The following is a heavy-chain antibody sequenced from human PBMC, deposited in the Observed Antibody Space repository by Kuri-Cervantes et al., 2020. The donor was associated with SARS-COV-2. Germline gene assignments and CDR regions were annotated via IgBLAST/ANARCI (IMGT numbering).Heavy chain of an antibody. CDR1: GFTFSSYW. Sequence: GESLKISFAASGFTFSSYWMSWVRQAPGKGLEWVANIKQDGSEKYYVDSVKGRFTISRDNAKNSLYLQMNSLRAEDTAVYYCARGRQWLALYYFDYWGQGTLVTVSS. CDR2: IKQDGSEK. D-gene: IGHD6-19*01. V-gene: IGHV3-7*01. J-gene: IGHJ4*02. CDR3: ARGRQWLALYYFDY.